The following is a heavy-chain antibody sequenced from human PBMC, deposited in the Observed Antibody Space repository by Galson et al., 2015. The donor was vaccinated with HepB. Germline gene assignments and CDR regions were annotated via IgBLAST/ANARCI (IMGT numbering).Heavy chain of an antibody. J-gene: IGHJ4*02. V-gene: IGHV4-34*01. CDR1: GGSFSGYY. Sequence: LTCAVYGGSFSGYYWSWIRQPPGKGLEWIGEINHSGSTNYNPSLKSRVTISVDTSKNQFSLKLSSVTAADTAVYYCARVSGYLLRFDYWGQGTLVTVSS. CDR3: ARVSGYLLRFDY. CDR2: INHSGST. D-gene: IGHD3-22*01.